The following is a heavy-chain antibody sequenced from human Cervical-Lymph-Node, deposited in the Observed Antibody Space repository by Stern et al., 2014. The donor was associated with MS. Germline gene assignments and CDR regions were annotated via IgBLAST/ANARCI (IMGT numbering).Heavy chain of an antibody. CDR2: INTKTGNS. CDR1: GYTLTNYP. D-gene: IGHD5-18*01. V-gene: IGHV7-4-1*02. J-gene: IGHJ4*02. Sequence: QVQLVQSGSELKKPGASVKVSCKASGYTLTNYPINWVRQAPGQGLEWMGWINTKTGNSTYAQDFTGRFVFSLDTSVSTAYLQISNLKAEDTAVYYCARDFVDTAMITRSDYLDCWGQGTLVTVSS. CDR3: ARDFVDTAMITRSDYLDC.